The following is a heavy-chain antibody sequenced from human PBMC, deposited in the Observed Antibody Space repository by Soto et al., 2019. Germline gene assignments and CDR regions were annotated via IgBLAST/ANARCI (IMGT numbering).Heavy chain of an antibody. Sequence: SETLSLTCSFSGDSVTSHYLTWIRQSPEKGLEWIGYMHYTGFSHYNPSLKSRLTISVDRSKNQFTLQLTSVTVADTAVYYCARTAGIAARSPWVLPNPPAYYFDYWGQGTLVTVFS. CDR1: GDSVTSHY. J-gene: IGHJ4*02. CDR2: MHYTGFS. D-gene: IGHD6-6*01. V-gene: IGHV4-59*02. CDR3: ARTAGIAARSPWVLPNPPAYYFDY.